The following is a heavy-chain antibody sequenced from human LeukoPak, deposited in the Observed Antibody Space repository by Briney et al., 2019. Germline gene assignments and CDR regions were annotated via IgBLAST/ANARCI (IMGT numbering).Heavy chain of an antibody. CDR2: IYYSRTT. V-gene: IGHV4-39*01. CDR3: VVVVVEPSSFDY. J-gene: IGHJ4*02. D-gene: IGHD2-15*01. Sequence: SETLSLTCAVSGASISSRTYYWGWIRQHPGKGLAWIGSIYYSRTTFYNASLKSRATMSVDTSRNQFSLKLSSVTAADTAVYYCVVVVVEPSSFDYWGQGTLVTVSS. CDR1: GASISSRTYY.